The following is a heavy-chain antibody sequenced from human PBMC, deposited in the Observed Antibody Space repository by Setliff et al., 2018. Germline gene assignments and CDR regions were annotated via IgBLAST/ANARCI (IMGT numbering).Heavy chain of an antibody. Sequence: GGSLRLSCAASGFSFSYYYMSWVRQAPGKGLEWLSKISGDGRTIYQADSVRGRFTISRDNADNSLYLQMNSLRADDTALYYCARDGVFYAMDVWGQGTTVTVSS. D-gene: IGHD2-2*01. CDR3: ARDGVFYAMDV. J-gene: IGHJ6*02. CDR2: ISGDGRTI. CDR1: GFSFSYYY. V-gene: IGHV3-11*04.